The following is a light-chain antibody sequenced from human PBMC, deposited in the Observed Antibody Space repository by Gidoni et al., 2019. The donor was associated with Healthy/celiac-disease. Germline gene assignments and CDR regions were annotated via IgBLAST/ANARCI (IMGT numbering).Light chain of an antibody. CDR2: GAS. J-gene: IGKJ2*01. Sequence: CPATLSSSAGERATSTCRASQSISSSYLGWYQQKPGQAPRLLIYGASSRASGIPNRFSGSGSGTDFTLTISRLEPEDFAVYYCQRYGSSPFTFGQGTKVEIK. V-gene: IGKV3-20*01. CDR1: QSISSSY. CDR3: QRYGSSPFT.